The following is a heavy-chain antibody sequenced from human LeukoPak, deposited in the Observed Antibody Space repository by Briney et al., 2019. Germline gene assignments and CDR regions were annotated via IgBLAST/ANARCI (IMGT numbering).Heavy chain of an antibody. CDR3: ARRVGNYANFDY. Sequence: GESLKISCKGSGYDFSTHWISWVRQMPGKGLEWMGRIDPSASYINYSPSFQGHVSISADMSIDTVYLQWNSLKASDTAVYYCARRVGNYANFDYWGQGTLVIVSS. CDR1: GYDFSTHW. D-gene: IGHD1-26*01. CDR2: IDPSASYI. V-gene: IGHV5-10-1*01. J-gene: IGHJ4*02.